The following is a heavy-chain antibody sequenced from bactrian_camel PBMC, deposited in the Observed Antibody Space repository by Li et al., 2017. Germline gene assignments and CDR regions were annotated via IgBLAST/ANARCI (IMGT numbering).Heavy chain of an antibody. D-gene: IGHD5*01. CDR2: INKGGGST. CDR1: GFTLSGHW. CDR3: AKDLSVGGWVFGH. V-gene: IGHV3S1*01. J-gene: IGHJ6*01. Sequence: QLVESGGGLVQPGGSLRLSCAASGFTLSGHWMYWVRQTPGKGLEWVSCINKGGGSTYYAASATGRFTISRDNAKSTLYLQLNNLKSEDTAMYCCAKDLSVGGWVFGHWGQGTQVTVS.